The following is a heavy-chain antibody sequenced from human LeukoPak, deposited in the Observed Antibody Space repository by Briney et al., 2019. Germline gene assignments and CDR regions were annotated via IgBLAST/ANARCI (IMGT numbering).Heavy chain of an antibody. D-gene: IGHD2-21*02. V-gene: IGHV4-39*01. CDR1: GGSISSSRFY. CDR2: IYYSGST. CDR3: ARHVSSDLRIVVVTSDWYFDR. J-gene: IGHJ2*01. Sequence: PSETLSLTCIVSGGSISSSRFYWGWIRQPPGKGLEWLGTIYYSGSTYYNPSLKSRVTISADTSKNQFSLNLSSVTAADTGVYYCARHVSSDLRIVVVTSDWYFDRWGRGTLVTVSS.